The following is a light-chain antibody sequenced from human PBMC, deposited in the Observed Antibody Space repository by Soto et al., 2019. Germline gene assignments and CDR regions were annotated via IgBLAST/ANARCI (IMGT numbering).Light chain of an antibody. CDR3: NSYTKTSTPYV. Sequence: QSVLTQPASVSGSPGQSITISCTGTSSDVGGYNYVSWYQQLPGKAPKLMIYEVSNRPSGVSIRFSGSKSGNTASLTISGLRAEDEADYYCNSYTKTSTPYVSGSGTKVTVL. J-gene: IGLJ1*01. V-gene: IGLV2-14*01. CDR2: EVS. CDR1: SSDVGGYNY.